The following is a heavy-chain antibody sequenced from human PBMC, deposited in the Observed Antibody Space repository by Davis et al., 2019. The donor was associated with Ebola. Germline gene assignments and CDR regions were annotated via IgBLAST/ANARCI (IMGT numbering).Heavy chain of an antibody. J-gene: IGHJ4*02. Sequence: GSLRLSCAVYGGSFSGYYWSWIRQPPGKGLEWIGEINHSGSTNYNPSLKSRVTISVDKSKNQFSLKLSSVTAADTAVYYCAREYWSGYYFFDYWGQGTLVTVSS. CDR3: AREYWSGYYFFDY. V-gene: IGHV4-34*01. D-gene: IGHD3-3*01. CDR2: INHSGST. CDR1: GGSFSGYY.